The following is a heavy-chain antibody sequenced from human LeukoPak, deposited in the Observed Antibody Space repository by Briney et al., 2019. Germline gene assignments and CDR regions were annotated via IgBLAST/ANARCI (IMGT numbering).Heavy chain of an antibody. CDR3: AALQDDY. CDR2: INHSGST. CDR1: GGPFSVYY. Sequence: PSETLSLTCAVYGGPFSVYYWSWIRQPPGKGLEWIGEINHSGSTNYNPSLKSRVTISVDTSKNQFSLKLSSVTAADTAVYYCAALQDDYWGQGTLVTVSS. J-gene: IGHJ4*02. V-gene: IGHV4-34*01.